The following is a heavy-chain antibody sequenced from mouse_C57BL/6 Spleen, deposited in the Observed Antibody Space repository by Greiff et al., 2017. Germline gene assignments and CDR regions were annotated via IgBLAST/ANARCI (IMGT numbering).Heavy chain of an antibody. J-gene: IGHJ3*01. V-gene: IGHV2-6*01. CDR3: ASLRESSAY. CDR1: GFSLTSYG. CDR2: IWGVGST. Sequence: VMLVESGPGLVAPSQSLSITCTVSGFSLTSYGVDWVRQSPGKGLEWLGVIWGVGSTNYNSALKSRLSISKDNSKSQVFLKMNSLQTDDTAMYYCASLRESSAYWGQGTLVTVSA.